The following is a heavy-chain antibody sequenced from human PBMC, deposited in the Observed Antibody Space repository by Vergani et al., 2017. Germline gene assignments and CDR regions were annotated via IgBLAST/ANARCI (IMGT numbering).Heavy chain of an antibody. CDR1: GGTFSSYA. CDR3: AIGTTVTSTDY. Sequence: QVQLVQSGAEVKKPGSSVKVSCKASGGTFSSYAISWVRQAPGQGLEWMGRIIPILGIANYAQKFQGRVTITADKSTRTAYMELSSLSSEDTAVYYCAIGTTVTSTDYWGQGSLVTVSS. CDR2: IIPILGIA. V-gene: IGHV1-69*04. D-gene: IGHD4-17*01. J-gene: IGHJ4*02.